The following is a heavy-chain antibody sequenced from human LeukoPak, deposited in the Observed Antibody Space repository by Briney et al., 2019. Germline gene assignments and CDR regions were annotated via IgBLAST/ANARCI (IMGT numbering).Heavy chain of an antibody. CDR3: ARFRPHGYYDTFDI. CDR2: INTNSGDP. CDR1: GYTFTNYG. J-gene: IGHJ3*02. V-gene: IGHV7-4-1*02. Sequence: ASVKVSCKASGYTFTNYGVNWVRQAPGEGLEWMGWINTNSGDPTYAQGFTGRFVFSLDSSVSTAYLQISSLRAEDTAVYYCARFRPHGYYDTFDIWGQGTMVTVS. D-gene: IGHD5-18*01.